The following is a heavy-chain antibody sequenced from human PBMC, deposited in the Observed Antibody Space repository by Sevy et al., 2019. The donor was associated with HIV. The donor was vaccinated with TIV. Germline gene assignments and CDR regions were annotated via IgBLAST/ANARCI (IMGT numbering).Heavy chain of an antibody. J-gene: IGHJ4*02. D-gene: IGHD3-22*01. CDR1: GFTFSSYA. CDR2: ISGSGGSGDKT. CDR3: ARKYDSSGYFDY. V-gene: IGHV3-23*01. Sequence: GGSLRLSCAASGFTFSSYAMNWVRQAPGKGLEWVSGISGSGGSGDKTNYADSVKGRFTISRDDSKNSLYLQLNSLRAEDTAIYYCARKYDSSGYFDYWRQGTLVTVSS.